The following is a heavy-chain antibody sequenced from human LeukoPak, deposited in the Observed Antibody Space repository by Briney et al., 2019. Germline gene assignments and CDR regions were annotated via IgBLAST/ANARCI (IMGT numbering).Heavy chain of an antibody. CDR2: IYRRGST. V-gene: IGHV4-39*01. CDR3: ARHVQDLGIKV. CDR1: GFSVSKNY. Sequence: GSLRLSCAASGFSVSKNYLTWVRQPPGKGLEWIGSIYRRGSTSYNPSLESRVTVSEDMSKNHFSLRLSSVTAADTAVYYCARHVQDLGIKVWGQGTTVTVSS. J-gene: IGHJ6*02.